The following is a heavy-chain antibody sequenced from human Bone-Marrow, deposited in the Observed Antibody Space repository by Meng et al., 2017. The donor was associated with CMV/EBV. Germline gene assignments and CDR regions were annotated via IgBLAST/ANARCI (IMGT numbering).Heavy chain of an antibody. CDR1: GFTFSSYS. D-gene: IGHD3-22*01. J-gene: IGHJ3*02. CDR2: ISSSSYI. Sequence: GGSLRLSCAASGFTFSSYSMNWVRQAPGKGLEWVSSISSSSYIDYADSVKGRFTVSRDNARNSLYLQMNSLRAEDTAVYYCARDSVSGYYDSPEVDAFDIWGQGTMVTVSS. CDR3: ARDSVSGYYDSPEVDAFDI. V-gene: IGHV3-21*01.